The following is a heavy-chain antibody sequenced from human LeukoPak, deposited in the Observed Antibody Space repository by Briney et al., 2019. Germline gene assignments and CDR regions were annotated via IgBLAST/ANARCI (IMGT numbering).Heavy chain of an antibody. CDR2: IYYSGST. V-gene: IGHV4-39*01. CDR1: GGSISSSSYY. Sequence: SETLSLTCTVSGGSISSSSYYWGWIRQPPGKGLEWIGSIYYSGSTYYNPSLKSRATISVDTSKNQFSLKLSSVTAADTAVYYCARHFYGDSTFDYWGQGTLVTVSS. J-gene: IGHJ4*02. CDR3: ARHFYGDSTFDY. D-gene: IGHD4-17*01.